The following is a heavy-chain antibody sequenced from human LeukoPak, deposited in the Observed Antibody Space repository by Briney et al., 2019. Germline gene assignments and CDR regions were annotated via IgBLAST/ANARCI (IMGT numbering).Heavy chain of an antibody. CDR2: INPNSGGT. V-gene: IGHV1-2*02. CDR1: GYTFTSYG. J-gene: IGHJ4*02. CDR3: ATLEDKDY. D-gene: IGHD1-1*01. Sequence: ASVKVSCKASGYTFTSYGISWVRQAPGQGLEWMGWINPNSGGTNYAQKFQGRVTMTRDTSISTAYMELSRLRSDDTAVYYCATLEDKDYWGQGTLVTVSP.